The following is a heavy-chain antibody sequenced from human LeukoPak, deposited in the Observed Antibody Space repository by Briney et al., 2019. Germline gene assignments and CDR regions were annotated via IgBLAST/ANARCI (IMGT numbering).Heavy chain of an antibody. V-gene: IGHV1-69*13. Sequence: ASVKVSCKASGGTFSSYAISWVRQAPGQGLEWMGGIIPIFGTANYAQKFQGRVTITADESTSTAYMELSSLRSEDTAVYYCARALGSPYGDVPSSYYYYGMDVWGKGTTVTVSS. D-gene: IGHD4-17*01. J-gene: IGHJ6*04. CDR1: GGTFSSYA. CDR2: IIPIFGTA. CDR3: ARALGSPYGDVPSSYYYYGMDV.